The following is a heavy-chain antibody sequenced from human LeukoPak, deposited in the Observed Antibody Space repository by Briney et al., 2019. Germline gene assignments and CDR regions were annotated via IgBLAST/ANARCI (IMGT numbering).Heavy chain of an antibody. CDR3: ARVVSPDGWALYYYYYMDV. CDR2: ISSSSSYI. J-gene: IGHJ6*03. CDR1: GFTFSSYS. Sequence: PGGSLRLSCAASGFTFSSYSMNWVRQAPGKGLEWVSSISSSSSYIYYADSVKGRFTISRDNAKNSLYLQMNSLRAVDTAVYYCARVVSPDGWALYYYYYMDVWGKGTTVTVSS. D-gene: IGHD1-14*01. V-gene: IGHV3-21*01.